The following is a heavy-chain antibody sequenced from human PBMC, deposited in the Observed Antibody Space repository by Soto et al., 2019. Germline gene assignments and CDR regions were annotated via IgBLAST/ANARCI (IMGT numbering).Heavy chain of an antibody. CDR3: ARRTYYDSSGYYPYYFDY. CDR2: IIPIFGTA. CDR1: GGTFSSYA. D-gene: IGHD3-22*01. J-gene: IGHJ4*02. Sequence: ASVKVSCKASGGTFSSYAISWVRQAPGQGLEWMGGIIPIFGTANYAQKFQGRVTITADESTSTAYMELSSLRSEDTAVYYCARRTYYDSSGYYPYYFDYWGQGTLVTVS. V-gene: IGHV1-69*13.